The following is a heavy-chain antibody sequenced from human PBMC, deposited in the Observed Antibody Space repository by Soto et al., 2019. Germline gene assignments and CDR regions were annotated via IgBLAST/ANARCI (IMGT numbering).Heavy chain of an antibody. CDR1: GFTFSDFW. Sequence: EVQLVESGGGLVQPGGSLRLSCPASGFTFSDFWMHWVRQAPGKGLGWVSRIDNDGSGTSYADSVKGRFTISEDNAKKTLYLQMNSLGAEDTSVYYCPKAFEYWGRGSLVTVSS. V-gene: IGHV3-74*01. J-gene: IGHJ4*02. CDR2: IDNDGSGT. CDR3: PKAFEY.